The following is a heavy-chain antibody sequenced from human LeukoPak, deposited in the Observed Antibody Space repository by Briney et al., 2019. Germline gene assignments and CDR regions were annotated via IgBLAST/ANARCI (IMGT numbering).Heavy chain of an antibody. D-gene: IGHD3-3*01. CDR3: ARLNYDFWSGVWEGYYMDV. Sequence: GGSLRLSCAASGFTFSSYWMTWVRQAPGKGLEWVANIREVGSEKYYVDSVKGRFTISRDNAKNSLYLQVNSLRAEDTAVYYYARLNYDFWSGVWEGYYMDVWGKGTTVTVSS. CDR2: IREVGSEK. CDR1: GFTFSSYW. J-gene: IGHJ6*03. V-gene: IGHV3-7*01.